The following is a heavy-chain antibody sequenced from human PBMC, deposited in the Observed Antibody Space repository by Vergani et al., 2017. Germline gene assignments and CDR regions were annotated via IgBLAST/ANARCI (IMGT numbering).Heavy chain of an antibody. J-gene: IGHJ4*02. D-gene: IGHD3-22*01. V-gene: IGHV3-48*01. Sequence: EVQLVESGGGLVQPGGSLRLSCAASGFTFSSYSMNWVRQAPGKGLEWVSYISSSSSTIYYADSVKGRFTISRDNAKNSLYLQMNSLRAEDTAVYYCAGTYYYDSSGYYYSSEEHWGQGTLVTVSS. CDR1: GFTFSSYS. CDR2: ISSSSSTI. CDR3: AGTYYYDSSGYYYSSEEH.